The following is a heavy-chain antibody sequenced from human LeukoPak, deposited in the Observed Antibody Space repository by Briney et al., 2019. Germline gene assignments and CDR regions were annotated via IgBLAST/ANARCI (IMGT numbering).Heavy chain of an antibody. Sequence: ASVKVSCKASGYTFTGYYMHWVRQAPGQGLEWMGWINPNSGGTNYAQKFQGRVTMTRDTSISTAYMELSRLRSDDTAVYYCARDGVVVPAANNDAFDIWGQGTMVTVSS. CDR3: ARDGVVVPAANNDAFDI. D-gene: IGHD2-2*01. CDR2: INPNSGGT. V-gene: IGHV1-2*02. J-gene: IGHJ3*02. CDR1: GYTFTGYY.